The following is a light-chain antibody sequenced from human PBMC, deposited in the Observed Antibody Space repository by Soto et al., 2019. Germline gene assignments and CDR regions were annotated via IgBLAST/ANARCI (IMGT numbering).Light chain of an antibody. CDR3: NSYAGSDNFVV. Sequence: QSALTQPASASGSPGQSVTISCAGTSSDIGAYDYVSWYQQHPGRAPKLLIYEVSERPSGVPDRFSGSKSGNTASLTVSGLRAEDEADYYCNSYAGSDNFVVFGTGTKVTVL. V-gene: IGLV2-8*01. CDR1: SSDIGAYDY. J-gene: IGLJ1*01. CDR2: EVS.